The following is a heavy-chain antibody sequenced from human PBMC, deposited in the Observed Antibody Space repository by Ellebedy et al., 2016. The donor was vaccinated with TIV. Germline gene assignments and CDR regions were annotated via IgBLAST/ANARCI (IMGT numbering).Heavy chain of an antibody. CDR3: ARAPTAIFAHFYYYYYYMDV. Sequence: GESLKISCAASGFTFSSYAMSWVRQAPGRRLEWVSAISGSGGSTHYVDSVRGRFTISRDSSKNTLYLQMTSLRAEDTAVYYCARAPTAIFAHFYYYYYYMDVWGKGTTVAVSS. CDR2: ISGSGGST. J-gene: IGHJ6*03. D-gene: IGHD2-21*02. CDR1: GFTFSSYA. V-gene: IGHV3-23*01.